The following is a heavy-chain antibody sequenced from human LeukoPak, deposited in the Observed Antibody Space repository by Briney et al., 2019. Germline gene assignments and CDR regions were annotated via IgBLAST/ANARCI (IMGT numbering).Heavy chain of an antibody. CDR3: AREVWKPLLMPGSGYMDV. V-gene: IGHV4-39*07. Sequence: SETLSLTCTVSGGAMSINRHYWVWIRQPPGKGLEWLGTIHYSGSPYYNSSLQSRLTISVDTSKNQFSLSLTSVTAADTAIYYCAREVWKPLLMPGSGYMDVWGTGTTVTVSS. CDR2: IHYSGSP. D-gene: IGHD3-16*01. CDR1: GGAMSINRHY. J-gene: IGHJ6*03.